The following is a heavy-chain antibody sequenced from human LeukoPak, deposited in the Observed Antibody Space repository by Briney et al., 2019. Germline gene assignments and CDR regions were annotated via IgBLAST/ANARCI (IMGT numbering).Heavy chain of an antibody. J-gene: IGHJ4*02. Sequence: PSETLSLTCTVSGGSISSYYWSWIRQPPGKGLEWIGYIYTSGSTNYNPSLKSRVTISVDTSKNQFSLKLSSVTAADTAVYYCAALYGSGSGHFDYWGQGTLVTVSS. D-gene: IGHD3-10*01. CDR1: GGSISSYY. CDR3: AALYGSGSGHFDY. CDR2: IYTSGST. V-gene: IGHV4-4*09.